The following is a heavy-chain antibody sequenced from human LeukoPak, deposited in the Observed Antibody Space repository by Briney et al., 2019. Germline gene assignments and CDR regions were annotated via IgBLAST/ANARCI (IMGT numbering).Heavy chain of an antibody. V-gene: IGHV3-48*04. CDR2: ISSSSSTI. Sequence: GGSLRLSCAASGFTFSSYSMNWVRQAPGKGLEWVSYISSSSSTIYYADSVKGRFTISRDNAKNSLYLQMNSLRAEDTAVYYCARDPPYYYDSSGPADYWGQGTLVTVSS. D-gene: IGHD3-22*01. J-gene: IGHJ4*02. CDR1: GFTFSSYS. CDR3: ARDPPYYYDSSGPADY.